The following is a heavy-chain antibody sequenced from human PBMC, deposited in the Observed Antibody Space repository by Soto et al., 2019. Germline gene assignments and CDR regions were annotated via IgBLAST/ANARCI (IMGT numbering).Heavy chain of an antibody. J-gene: IGHJ4*02. CDR2: INPNSGGT. CDR1: GYTFTGYY. D-gene: IGHD3-10*01. Sequence: QVQLVQSGAEVKTPGASVKVSCKASGYTFTGYYMHWVRQAPGQGLEWMGWINPNSGGTNYAQKFQARVTMTRDTSISTAYMELRRLRSDDTAVYYCARDPGVLLWFGEHTDPHWGQGTLVTVSS. CDR3: ARDPGVLLWFGEHTDPH. V-gene: IGHV1-2*02.